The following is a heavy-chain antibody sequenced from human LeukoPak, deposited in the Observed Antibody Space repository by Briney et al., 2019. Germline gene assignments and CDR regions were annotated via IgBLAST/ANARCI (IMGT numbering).Heavy chain of an antibody. CDR1: STSLSSGSVH. J-gene: IGHJ4*02. V-gene: IGHV2-5*02. D-gene: IGHD5-12*01. CDR2: TYCDADM. Sequence: PRPFNPPEPLPLTSSVASTSLSSGSVHGSWIRQPRVRALEWLALTYCDADMRYPPSLKSRLTISQDTSKNQPLLTMPNIDSVDTGTYYCSHSIPVDSGYDHPYFDHWGQGTLVTVSS. CDR3: SHSIPVDSGYDHPYFDH.